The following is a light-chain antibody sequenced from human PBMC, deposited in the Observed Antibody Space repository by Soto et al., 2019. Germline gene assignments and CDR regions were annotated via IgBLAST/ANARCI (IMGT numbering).Light chain of an antibody. J-gene: IGKJ3*01. Sequence: EIVMTQSPATLSVSPGERATLSCRASQGISVNLAWYQQKPGQAPRLLIYGASPRATGIPARFSGSGFGTEFTLTINSLQSEDFAVYYCHRYNNWPPSFTFGPGTKVEIK. CDR3: HRYNNWPPSFT. V-gene: IGKV3-15*01. CDR1: QGISVN. CDR2: GAS.